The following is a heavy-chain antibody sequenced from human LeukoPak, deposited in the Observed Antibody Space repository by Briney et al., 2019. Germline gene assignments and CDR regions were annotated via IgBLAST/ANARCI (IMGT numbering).Heavy chain of an antibody. J-gene: IGHJ4*02. V-gene: IGHV3-48*04. Sequence: GGSLRLSCAASGFTFSSYGMNWVRQAPGKGLEWVSSISSSGDTIYYADSVKGRFTISRDNAKNSLYLQMNSLRAEDTAVYYCAARFDYWDQGTLVTVSS. CDR3: AARFDY. CDR1: GFTFSSYG. CDR2: ISSSGDTI.